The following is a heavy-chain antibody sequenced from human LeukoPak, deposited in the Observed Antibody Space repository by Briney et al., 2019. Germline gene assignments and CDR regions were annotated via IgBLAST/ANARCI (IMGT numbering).Heavy chain of an antibody. CDR1: GFTFSSSG. J-gene: IGHJ4*02. CDR3: AKGAYYGL. CDR2: IRDNGGST. V-gene: IGHV3-23*01. D-gene: IGHD3-10*01. Sequence: QTGGSLRLSCAASGFTFSSSGMSWVRQAPGKGLEWVSTIRDNGGSTYYPDSVKGRFTISRDNSKNTLYLQMNSLRAEDTAVYYCAKGAYYGLWGQGTLVTVSS.